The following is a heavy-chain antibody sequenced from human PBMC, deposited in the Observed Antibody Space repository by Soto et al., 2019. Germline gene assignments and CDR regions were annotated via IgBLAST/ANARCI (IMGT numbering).Heavy chain of an antibody. D-gene: IGHD5-18*01. CDR2: IKQDESEK. J-gene: IGHJ6*02. CDR3: ARDSTWIPYYHYGMDV. V-gene: IGHV3-7*03. CDR1: GLTFTDYW. Sequence: GGSLRLSCVTYGLTFTDYWMSWVRQAPGKGLEWVANIKQDESEKNYLDSVKGRFTISRDNAKNSLYLQMNSPRAEDTAVYYCARDSTWIPYYHYGMDVWGQGTTVTVSS.